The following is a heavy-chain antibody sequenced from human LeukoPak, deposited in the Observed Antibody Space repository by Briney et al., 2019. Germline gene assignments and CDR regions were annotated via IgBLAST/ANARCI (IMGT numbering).Heavy chain of an antibody. J-gene: IGHJ4*02. D-gene: IGHD6-13*01. CDR1: GFTFSSYG. CDR2: IWYDGSNK. CDR3: ARGGARGIAAAGPFDY. V-gene: IGHV3-33*01. Sequence: GGSLRLSCAASGFTFSSYGMHWVRQAPGKGLEWVAVIWYDGSNKYYADSVKGRFTISRDNSKNTLYLQVNSLRAEDTAVYYCARGGARGIAAAGPFDYWGQGTLVTVSS.